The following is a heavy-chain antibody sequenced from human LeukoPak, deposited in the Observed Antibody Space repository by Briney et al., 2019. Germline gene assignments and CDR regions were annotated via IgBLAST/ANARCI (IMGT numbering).Heavy chain of an antibody. Sequence: ASVKVSCKASGYTFTGYYMHWVRQAPGQGLGWMGWINPNSGGTNYAQNFQGRVTMTRDTSISTAYMELSRLRSDDTAVYYCARAGYYYDSSGYQSKYNWFDPWGQGTLVTVSS. CDR1: GYTFTGYY. J-gene: IGHJ5*02. D-gene: IGHD3-22*01. V-gene: IGHV1-2*02. CDR2: INPNSGGT. CDR3: ARAGYYYDSSGYQSKYNWFDP.